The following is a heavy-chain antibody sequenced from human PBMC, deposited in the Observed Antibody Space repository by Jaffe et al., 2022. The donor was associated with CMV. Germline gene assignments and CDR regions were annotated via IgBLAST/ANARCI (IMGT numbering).Heavy chain of an antibody. CDR2: INHSGST. CDR3: ARRRGDIVVVPAAIRAGWFDP. CDR1: GGSFSGYY. Sequence: QVQLQQWGAGLLKPSETLSLTCAVYGGSFSGYYWSWIRQPPGKGLEWIGEINHSGSTNYNPSLKSRVTISVDTSKNQFSLKLSSVTAADTAVYYCARRRGDIVVVPAAIRAGWFDPWGQGTLVTVSS. D-gene: IGHD2-2*02. V-gene: IGHV4-34*01. J-gene: IGHJ5*02.